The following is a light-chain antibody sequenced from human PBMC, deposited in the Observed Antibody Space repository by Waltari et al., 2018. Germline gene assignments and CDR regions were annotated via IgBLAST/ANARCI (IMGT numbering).Light chain of an antibody. J-gene: IGKJ3*01. CDR3: PQHYLTPGVT. CDR2: AAS. Sequence: DIQMTQSPYSLTASVGDRVTFNCRESQSISTFLNWYQKKPGQAPKLHIFAASTLQTGVPSRFCGSCSMPYFTLTINDLQSYDFATYFCPQHYLTPGVTFGPWT. CDR1: QSISTF. V-gene: IGKV1-39*01.